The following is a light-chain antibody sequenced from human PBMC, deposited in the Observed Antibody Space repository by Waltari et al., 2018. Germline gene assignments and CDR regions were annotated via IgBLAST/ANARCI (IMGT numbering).Light chain of an antibody. CDR3: CSYAGSYTWV. J-gene: IGLJ3*02. V-gene: IGLV2-11*01. CDR1: SSDVGGYNY. CDR2: DVS. Sequence: QSALPQPRPVSGSPGQSVTISCTGTSSDVGGYNYVSWYQHHPGKAPKPMIYDVSKRPSGVPDRFSGSKSGNTASLTISGLQAEDEADYYCCSYAGSYTWVFGGGTKLTVL.